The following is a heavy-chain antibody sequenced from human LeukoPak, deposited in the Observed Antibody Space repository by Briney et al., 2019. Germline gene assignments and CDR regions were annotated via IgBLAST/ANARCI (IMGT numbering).Heavy chain of an antibody. D-gene: IGHD6-6*01. CDR1: GGSFSGYY. CDR3: ARGSIAARPDYHYYYYMDV. Sequence: SETLSLTCAVYGGSFSGYYWSWIRQPPGKGLEWIGEINHSGSTNYNPSLKSRVTISVDRSKNQFSLKLSSVTAADTAVYYCARGSIAARPDYHYYYYMDVWGKGTTVTVSS. J-gene: IGHJ6*03. V-gene: IGHV4-34*01. CDR2: INHSGST.